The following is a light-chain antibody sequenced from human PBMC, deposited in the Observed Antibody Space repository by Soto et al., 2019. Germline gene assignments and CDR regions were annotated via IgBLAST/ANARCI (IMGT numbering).Light chain of an antibody. V-gene: IGKV1-5*01. CDR3: QQYSTYSGT. CDR2: DAS. CDR1: QTITTW. Sequence: DIQMTQSPSTLSASVGDRVTITCRASQTITTWLAWYQQKPGKAPELLIYDASRLQSGGPPRFSGSGFGTEFRLTISGLQPDDSATYYCQQYSTYSGTFGQGTKVEIK. J-gene: IGKJ1*01.